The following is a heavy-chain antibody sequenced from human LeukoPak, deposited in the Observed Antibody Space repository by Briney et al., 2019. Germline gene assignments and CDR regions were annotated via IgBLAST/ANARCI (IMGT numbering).Heavy chain of an antibody. Sequence: ASVKVSCKASGYTFTNYDIHWVRQATGQGLEWLGWMNPNSGNTVHAQNFQGRVTIARNTSISTAYMELRSLRSEDTAVYYCTRLSGDNWNYGGNFDSWGQGTLVTVSS. CDR1: GYTFTNYD. J-gene: IGHJ4*02. D-gene: IGHD1-7*01. V-gene: IGHV1-8*03. CDR2: MNPNSGNT. CDR3: TRLSGDNWNYGGNFDS.